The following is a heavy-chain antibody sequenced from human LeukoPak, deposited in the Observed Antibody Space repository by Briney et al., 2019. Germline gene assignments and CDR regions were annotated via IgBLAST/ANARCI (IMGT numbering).Heavy chain of an antibody. CDR2: ISYDGSNK. V-gene: IGHV3-30-3*01. CDR3: AREWSYGDYFDY. D-gene: IGHD4-17*01. CDR1: GFTFSSYA. J-gene: IGHJ4*02. Sequence: GGSLRLSCAASGFTFSSYAMRWVRQAPGKGLEWVAVISYDGSNKYYADSVKGRFTISRDNSKNTLYLQMNSLRAEDTAVYYCAREWSYGDYFDYWGQGTLVTVSS.